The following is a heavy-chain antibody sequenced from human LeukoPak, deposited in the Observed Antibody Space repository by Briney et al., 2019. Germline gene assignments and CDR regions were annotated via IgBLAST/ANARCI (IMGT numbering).Heavy chain of an antibody. D-gene: IGHD3-3*01. CDR2: ISGSGGST. Sequence: TGGSLRLSCAASGFTFSSYAMSWVRQAPGKGLEWVSAISGSGGSTYYADSVKGRFTISRDNSKNTLYLQMNSLRAEDTAVYYCAMSGYKGYYFDYWGQGTLVTVSS. V-gene: IGHV3-23*01. CDR1: GFTFSSYA. CDR3: AMSGYKGYYFDY. J-gene: IGHJ4*02.